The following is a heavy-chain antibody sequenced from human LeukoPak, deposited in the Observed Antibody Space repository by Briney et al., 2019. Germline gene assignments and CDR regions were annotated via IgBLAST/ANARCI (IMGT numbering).Heavy chain of an antibody. CDR3: ARRAGAYSHPYDY. CDR2: IYSDNT. Sequence: GGSLRLSCAASGFIFSTYAMSWVRQAPGKGLEWVSFIYSDNTHYSDSVKGRFTISRDNSKNTLYLQMNSLRAEDTAVYYCARRAGAYSHPYDYWGQGTLVTVSS. J-gene: IGHJ4*02. V-gene: IGHV3-53*01. D-gene: IGHD4/OR15-4a*01. CDR1: GFIFSTYA.